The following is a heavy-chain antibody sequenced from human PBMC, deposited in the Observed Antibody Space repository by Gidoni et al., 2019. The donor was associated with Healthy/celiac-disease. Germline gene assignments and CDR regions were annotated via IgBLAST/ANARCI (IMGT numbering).Heavy chain of an antibody. V-gene: IGHV4-61*02. Sequence: QVQLQESGPGLVKPSQTLSLTCTVSGGSISSGSYYWSWIRQPAGKGLEWIGRIYTSGSTNYNPSLKSRVTISVDTSKNQFSLKLSSVTAADTAVYYCARTYSGSSFFDYWGQGTLVTVSS. CDR1: GGSISSGSYY. J-gene: IGHJ4*02. CDR3: ARTYSGSSFFDY. D-gene: IGHD1-26*01. CDR2: IYTSGST.